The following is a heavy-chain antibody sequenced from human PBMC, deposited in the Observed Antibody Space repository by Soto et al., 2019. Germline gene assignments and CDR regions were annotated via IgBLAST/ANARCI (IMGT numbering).Heavy chain of an antibody. CDR3: ARDHIPRYYDSSGYYGGAFDI. Sequence: SVKVSCKASGGTFSSYAISWVRQAPGQGLEWMGGIIPIFGTANYAQKFQGRVTITADESTSTAYMELSSLRSEDTAVYYCARDHIPRYYDSSGYYGGAFDIWGQGTMVTVSS. CDR1: GGTFSSYA. J-gene: IGHJ3*02. CDR2: IIPIFGTA. V-gene: IGHV1-69*13. D-gene: IGHD3-22*01.